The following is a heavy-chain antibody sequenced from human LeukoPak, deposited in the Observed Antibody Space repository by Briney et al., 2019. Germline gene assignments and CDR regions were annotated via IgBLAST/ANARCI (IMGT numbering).Heavy chain of an antibody. CDR1: GYTFTSYG. D-gene: IGHD3-3*01. CDR2: ISAYNGNT. CDR3: ARSRYYDFWSGYSDFDY. J-gene: IGHJ4*02. V-gene: IGHV1-18*01. Sequence: ASVKVSCKASGYTFTSYGISWVRQAPGQGLEWMGWISAYNGNTNYAQKLQGRVTMTTDTSTSTAYMELRSLRSDDTAVYYCARSRYYDFWSGYSDFDYWGRGTLVTVSS.